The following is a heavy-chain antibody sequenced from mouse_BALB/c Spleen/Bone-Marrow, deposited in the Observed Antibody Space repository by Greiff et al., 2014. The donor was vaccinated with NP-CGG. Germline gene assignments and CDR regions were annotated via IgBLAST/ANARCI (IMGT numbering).Heavy chain of an antibody. Sequence: DVQLQESGAELVKPGASVKLSCTASGFNIKDTYMYWVKQRPEQGLEWIGRIDPANGHTIYDPKFQGKATITADTSSNTAYLQLSSLTAEDTAVYYCAVYGYAMDYWGQGTSVTVSS. CDR1: GFNIKDTY. CDR2: IDPANGHT. D-gene: IGHD1-1*01. V-gene: IGHV14-3*02. CDR3: AVYGYAMDY. J-gene: IGHJ4*01.